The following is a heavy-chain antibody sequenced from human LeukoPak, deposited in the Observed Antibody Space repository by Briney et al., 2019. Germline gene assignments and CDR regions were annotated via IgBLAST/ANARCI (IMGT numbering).Heavy chain of an antibody. V-gene: IGHV1-2*02. J-gene: IGHJ6*02. CDR1: GYTFTGYY. CDR2: INPNSGGT. CDR3: ARDGLPYSSSWYFGKDV. D-gene: IGHD6-13*01. Sequence: ASVKVSCKASGYTFTGYYIHWVRQAPGQGLEWMGWINPNSGGTNYAQKFQGRVSVTRDTSISTVYMELSRLTYDDTAVYYCARDGLPYSSSWYFGKDVWGQGTTVTVSS.